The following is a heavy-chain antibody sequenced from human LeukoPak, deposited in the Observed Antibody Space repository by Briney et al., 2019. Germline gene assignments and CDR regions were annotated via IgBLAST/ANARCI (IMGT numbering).Heavy chain of an antibody. CDR2: INPNSGGT. Sequence: ASVKVSCKASGYTFTGYYMHWVRQAPGQGPEWMGWINPNSGGTNYAQKFQGRVTMTRDTSISTAYMELSRLRSDDTAVYYCARVPYQLLPGGLLAYWGQGTLVTVSS. J-gene: IGHJ4*02. D-gene: IGHD2-2*01. V-gene: IGHV1-2*02. CDR3: ARVPYQLLPGGLLAY. CDR1: GYTFTGYY.